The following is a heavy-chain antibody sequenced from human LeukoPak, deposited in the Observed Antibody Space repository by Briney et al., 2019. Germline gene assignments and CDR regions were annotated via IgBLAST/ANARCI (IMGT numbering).Heavy chain of an antibody. CDR2: LNPNNGGT. CDR3: ARYCPSSCNAGDTFDI. D-gene: IGHD2-2*01. V-gene: IGHV1-2*02. Sequence: ASVKVSCKASGYTFTGHYLHWVRQAPGQGLEWMGWLNPNNGGTKYAQKFQGRVTMTRDTSITTAYMELSSLRSDDTAVYYCARYCPSSCNAGDTFDIWGQGTVVTVSS. CDR1: GYTFTGHY. J-gene: IGHJ3*02.